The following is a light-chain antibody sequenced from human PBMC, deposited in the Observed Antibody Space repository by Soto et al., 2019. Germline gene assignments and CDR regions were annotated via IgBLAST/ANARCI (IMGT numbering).Light chain of an antibody. Sequence: EIVLKQSPGTLSLSLGERATLSCRASQSVSSSYLAWYQQKPGQAPRLLIYGASSRATGIPDRFSGSGSGTDFTLTISRLEPEDFAVYYCQQYGSSPLTFGGGTKVEIK. J-gene: IGKJ4*01. V-gene: IGKV3-20*01. CDR1: QSVSSSY. CDR2: GAS. CDR3: QQYGSSPLT.